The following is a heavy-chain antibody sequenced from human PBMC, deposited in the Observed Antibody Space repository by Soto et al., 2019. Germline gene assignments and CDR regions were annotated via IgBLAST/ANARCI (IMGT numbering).Heavy chain of an antibody. V-gene: IGHV1-69*01. CDR3: AAELGFGKLSVV. CDR1: GDTFKNCV. Sequence: QVQVVQSGVEVRRPGSSVKVSCKASGDTFKNCVISWVRQAPGQGLEWMGGIIPLFVTTDFAQRFQGRLTSTTDESTTTAYMELSRLRSEDTATYYCAAELGFGKLSVVWGQGTTVIVSS. D-gene: IGHD3-10*01. J-gene: IGHJ6*02. CDR2: IIPLFVTT.